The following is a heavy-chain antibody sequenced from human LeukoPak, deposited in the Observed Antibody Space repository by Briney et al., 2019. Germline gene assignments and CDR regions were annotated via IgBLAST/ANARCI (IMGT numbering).Heavy chain of an antibody. CDR2: IYYSGST. Sequence: SETLSLTCTVSGGSISSYYWSWIRQPPGKGLEWIGYIYYSGSTNYNPSLKSRVTISVDTSKNQFSLKLSSVTAADTAVYYCARGGRYCSGGSCPKYYYYYMDVWGKGTTVTVSS. CDR3: ARGGRYCSGGSCPKYYYYYMDV. D-gene: IGHD2-15*01. V-gene: IGHV4-59*12. CDR1: GGSISSYY. J-gene: IGHJ6*03.